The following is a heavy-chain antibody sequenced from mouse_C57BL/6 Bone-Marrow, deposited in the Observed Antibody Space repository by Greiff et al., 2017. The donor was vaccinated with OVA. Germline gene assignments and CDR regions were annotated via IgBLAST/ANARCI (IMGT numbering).Heavy chain of an antibody. CDR2: IYPSDSET. CDR1: GYTFTSYW. D-gene: IGHD2-10*01. Sequence: QVQLKEPGAELVRPGSSVKLSCKASGYTFTSYWMDWVKQRPGQGLEWIGNIYPSDSETHYNQKFKDKATLTVDKSSSTAYMQLSSLTSEDSAVYYCARAGNRLLPYWYFDVWGTGTTVTVSS. V-gene: IGHV1-61*01. CDR3: ARAGNRLLPYWYFDV. J-gene: IGHJ1*03.